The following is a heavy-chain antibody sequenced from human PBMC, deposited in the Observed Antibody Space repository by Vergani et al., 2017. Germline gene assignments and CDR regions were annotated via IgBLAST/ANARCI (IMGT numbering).Heavy chain of an antibody. V-gene: IGHV3-23*01. J-gene: IGHJ4*02. CDR3: ARIEGNSGSYYTFDY. Sequence: EVQLLESGGGLVQPGGSLRLSCAASGFTFSSYAMSWVRQAPGKGLEWVSAISGSGGSTYYADSVKGRFTISRDNSKNTLYLQMNSLRAEDTAVYYCARIEGNSGSYYTFDYWGQGTLVTVSS. CDR1: GFTFSSYA. D-gene: IGHD3-10*01. CDR2: ISGSGGST.